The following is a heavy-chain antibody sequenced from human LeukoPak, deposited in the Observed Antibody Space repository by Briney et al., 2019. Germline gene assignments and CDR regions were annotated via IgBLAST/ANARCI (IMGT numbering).Heavy chain of an antibody. CDR1: GGSISSRS. D-gene: IGHD3-10*01. J-gene: IGHJ6*02. Sequence: ETLSLTCTVSGGSISSRSYYWGWIRQPPGKGLEWVSYISSSSSTIYYADSVKGRFTISRDNAKNSLYLQMNSLRDEDTAVYYCARDMAGIRGPYYGMDVWGQGTTVTVSS. V-gene: IGHV3-48*02. CDR3: ARDMAGIRGPYYGMDV. CDR2: ISSSSSTI.